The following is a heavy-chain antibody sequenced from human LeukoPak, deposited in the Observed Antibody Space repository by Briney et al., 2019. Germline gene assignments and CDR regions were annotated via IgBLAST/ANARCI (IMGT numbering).Heavy chain of an antibody. D-gene: IGHD4-17*01. V-gene: IGHV3-23*01. CDR3: AKFGTTVTRSVFDY. CDR2: ISGSGGTT. J-gene: IGHJ4*02. CDR1: GLTFSSYA. Sequence: PGGSLRLSCTASGLTFSSYAMSWVRQAPGKGLEWVSGISGSGGTTNHADSVKGRFTISRDNSKNTLYMQMNSLRAEDTAVYYCAKFGTTVTRSVFDYWGQGTLVTVSS.